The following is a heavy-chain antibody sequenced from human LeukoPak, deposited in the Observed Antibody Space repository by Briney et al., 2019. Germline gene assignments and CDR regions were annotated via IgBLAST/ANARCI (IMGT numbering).Heavy chain of an antibody. CDR2: INPNSGGT. D-gene: IGHD1-14*01. CDR3: ARARFNQRTRNNNWFDP. V-gene: IGHV1-2*02. J-gene: IGHJ5*02. CDR1: GYTFTGCY. Sequence: GASVKVSSKASGYTFTGCYMHWVRQAPGQGLEWMGWINPNSGGTNYAQKFRGRVTMTRDTSISTAYMKLSRLRSDDTAVYYCARARFNQRTRNNNWFDPWGQGTLVTVSS.